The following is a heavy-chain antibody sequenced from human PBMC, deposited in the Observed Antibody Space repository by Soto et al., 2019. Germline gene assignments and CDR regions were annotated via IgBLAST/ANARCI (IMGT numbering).Heavy chain of an antibody. D-gene: IGHD1-26*01. J-gene: IGHJ6*02. Sequence: QVQLQESGPGLVKPSETLSLTCAVSGGSISSSPWSWIRQPPGKGLEWIGFIIYSGSTNYNPSLKSRVTVSVDTSMSQCSLQLRSVTAADTAVDYCAQWGGRMDVWGQGTTVSVSS. CDR1: GGSISSSP. CDR2: IIYSGST. V-gene: IGHV4-59*01. CDR3: AQWGGRMDV.